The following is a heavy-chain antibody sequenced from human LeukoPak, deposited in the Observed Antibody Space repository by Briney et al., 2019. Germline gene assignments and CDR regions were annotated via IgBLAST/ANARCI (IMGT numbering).Heavy chain of an antibody. CDR1: GFTFSSYG. Sequence: PGGSLRLSCAASGFTFSSYGMRWVRQAPGKGLEWVAVIWYDGSNKYYADSVKGRFTISRDNSKNTLYLQMNSLRAEDTAVYYCASFYYYYYGMDVWGQGTTVTVSS. V-gene: IGHV3-33*01. D-gene: IGHD2/OR15-2a*01. CDR2: IWYDGSNK. CDR3: ASFYYYYYGMDV. J-gene: IGHJ6*02.